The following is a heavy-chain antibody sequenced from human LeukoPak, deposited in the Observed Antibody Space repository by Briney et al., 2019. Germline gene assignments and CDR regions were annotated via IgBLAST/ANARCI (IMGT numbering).Heavy chain of an antibody. CDR2: INPNSGST. V-gene: IGHV1-2*02. D-gene: IGHD4-17*01. J-gene: IGHJ5*02. CDR1: GYTFTGYY. CDR3: ARGKYGDYDWFDP. Sequence: ASVKVSCKASGYTFTGYYMHWVRQAPGQGLEWMGWINPNSGSTNYAQKFQGRVTMTRDTSISTAYMELSRLRSDDTAVYYCARGKYGDYDWFDPWGQGTLVTVSS.